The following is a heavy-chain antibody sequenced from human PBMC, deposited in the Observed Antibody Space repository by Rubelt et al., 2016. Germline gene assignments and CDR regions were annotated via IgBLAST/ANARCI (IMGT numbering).Heavy chain of an antibody. J-gene: IGHJ2*01. Sequence: GSGGDVVQPGRSLRLSCAASGFTFSSYGMHWVRQAPGKGLEWVGYTSYDGSNNYYANSVKGRFTISRDNSQNTLYLQMNSLRAEDTAVYYCAKRHQATMVTPGGYFDLWGRGTLVTVSS. D-gene: IGHD5-24*01. CDR3: AKRHQATMVTPGGYFDL. CDR2: TSYDGSNN. CDR1: GFTFSSYG. V-gene: IGHV3-30*18.